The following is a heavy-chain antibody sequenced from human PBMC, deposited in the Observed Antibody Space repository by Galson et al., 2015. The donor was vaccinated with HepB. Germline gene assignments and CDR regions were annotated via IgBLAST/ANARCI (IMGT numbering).Heavy chain of an antibody. D-gene: IGHD2-15*01. CDR1: GGTFSSYA. CDR3: ARVYCSGGSCYSDYYYYGMDV. J-gene: IGHJ6*02. V-gene: IGHV1-69*04. CDR2: IIPILGIA. Sequence: SVKVSCKASGGTFSSYAISWVRQAPGQGLEWMGRIIPILGIANYAQKFQGRVTITADKSTSTAYMELSSLRSEDTAVYYCARVYCSGGSCYSDYYYYGMDVWGQGTTVTVSS.